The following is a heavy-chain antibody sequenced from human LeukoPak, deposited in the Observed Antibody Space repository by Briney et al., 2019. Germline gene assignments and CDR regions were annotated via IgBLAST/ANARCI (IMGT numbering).Heavy chain of an antibody. D-gene: IGHD5-12*01. CDR2: ISYDGGNK. V-gene: IGHV3-30-3*01. CDR3: ARDLLLSDYEAHS. CDR1: GFTFSSYA. Sequence: GGSLRLSCAASGFTFSSYAMHWVRQAPGKGLEWVAVISYDGGNKYYADSVKGRFTISRDNSKNTLYLQMNSLRAADTAVYYCARDLLLSDYEAHSWGQGTLVTVSS. J-gene: IGHJ4*02.